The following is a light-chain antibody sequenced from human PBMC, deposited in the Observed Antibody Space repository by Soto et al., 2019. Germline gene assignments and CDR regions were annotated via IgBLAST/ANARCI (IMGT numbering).Light chain of an antibody. CDR3: QQRRDWPWT. V-gene: IGKV3-11*01. CDR2: DTS. Sequence: EIVLTQSPATLSLSPGERANLCCRASQRVLFYLGWYQQTPGEAPRLLIYDTSNRATGVPARFSGSGSGTDFTPTISSLGPEDFAVYHCQQRRDWPWTFGQGTKVDI. J-gene: IGKJ1*01. CDR1: QRVLFY.